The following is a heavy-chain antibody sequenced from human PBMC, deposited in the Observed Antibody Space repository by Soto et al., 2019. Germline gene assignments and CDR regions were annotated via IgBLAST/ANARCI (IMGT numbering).Heavy chain of an antibody. CDR1: GYTFTSYT. V-gene: IGHV1-3*01. CDR3: ARGGGWEGEASFDS. J-gene: IGHJ4*02. D-gene: IGHD1-26*01. CDR2: INAGNGRE. Sequence: QVQLEQSGAEVKKPGASVKVSCKTSGYTFTSYTLHWVRQAPGEGLEWMGWINAGNGREKYSQRFQDRVSLSTDKSATAAYREWRSPGPETTAMYFFARGGGWEGEASFDSWGQGTLVTVSS.